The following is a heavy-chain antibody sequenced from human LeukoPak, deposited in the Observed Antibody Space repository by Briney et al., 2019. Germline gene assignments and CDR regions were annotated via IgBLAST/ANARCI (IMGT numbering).Heavy chain of an antibody. CDR3: ARSPDYYDSSGYYYQDY. V-gene: IGHV1-18*01. J-gene: IGHJ4*02. CDR1: GYTFTSYG. Sequence: ASVTVSCKASGYTFTSYGISWVRQAPGQGLEWMGWISAYNGNTNYAQTLQGRVTMTTDTSTSTAYMELRSLRSDDTAVYYCARSPDYYDSSGYYYQDYWGQGTLVTVSS. CDR2: ISAYNGNT. D-gene: IGHD3-22*01.